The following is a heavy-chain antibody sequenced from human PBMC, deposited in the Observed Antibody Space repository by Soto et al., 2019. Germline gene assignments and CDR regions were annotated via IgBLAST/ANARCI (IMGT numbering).Heavy chain of an antibody. V-gene: IGHV3-7*03. J-gene: IGHJ4*02. CDR3: ARDSSGWYRYFDY. D-gene: IGHD6-19*01. CDR1: GFTFSRHW. Sequence: GGSLRLSCAASGFTFSRHWMSWLRQAPGKGLEWVANINEDGSDKYYVDSVKGRFTISRDNAKNSLYLQMNSLRAEDTALYHCARDSSGWYRYFDYWGQGTLVTVSS. CDR2: INEDGSDK.